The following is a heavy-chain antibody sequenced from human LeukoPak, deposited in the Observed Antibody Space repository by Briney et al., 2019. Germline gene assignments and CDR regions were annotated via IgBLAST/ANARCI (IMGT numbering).Heavy chain of an antibody. J-gene: IGHJ4*02. D-gene: IGHD3-22*01. Sequence: SETLSLTCAVYGGSFSGYYWSWIRQPPGKGLEWIGEINHSGSTNYNPSLKSRVTISVDTSKNQFSLKLSSVTAADTAVYYCARKSRRYYYDSSGYLGYWGQGTLVTVSS. CDR3: ARKSRRYYYDSSGYLGY. V-gene: IGHV4-34*01. CDR1: GGSFSGYY. CDR2: INHSGST.